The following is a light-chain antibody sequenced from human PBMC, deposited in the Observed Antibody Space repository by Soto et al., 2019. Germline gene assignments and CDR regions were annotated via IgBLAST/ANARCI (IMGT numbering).Light chain of an antibody. Sequence: EIVLTQSPGTLSLSPGERATLSCRASQSVSSNSLAWYQQKPGQAPRLLIYGASTRATAIPDRFSGSGSGTDFTLTVSRLEPEDFAVYYCQQYGSSPLTFGGGTRVDIK. J-gene: IGKJ4*01. CDR2: GAS. CDR1: QSVSSNS. CDR3: QQYGSSPLT. V-gene: IGKV3-20*01.